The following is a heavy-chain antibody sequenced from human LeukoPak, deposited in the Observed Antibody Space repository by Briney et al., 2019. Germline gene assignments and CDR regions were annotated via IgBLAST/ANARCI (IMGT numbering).Heavy chain of an antibody. CDR3: AKGRGAYYYYAMDV. V-gene: IGHV3-30*18. CDR1: GFIFSKCG. CDR2: ISYDGSNK. D-gene: IGHD3-16*01. J-gene: IGHJ6*02. Sequence: PGRSLRLSCAASGFIFSKCGMHWVRQAPGKGLEWVAVISYDGSNKNYADSMKGRFTISRDNSENTLYLQMNSLRVEDTAVYYCAKGRGAYYYYAMDVWGQGTTVTVSS.